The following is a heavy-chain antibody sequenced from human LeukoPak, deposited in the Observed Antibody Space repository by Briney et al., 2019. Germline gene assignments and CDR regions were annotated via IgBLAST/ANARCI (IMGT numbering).Heavy chain of an antibody. D-gene: IGHD2/OR15-2a*01. CDR3: ARPRAPVTRISSFDM. J-gene: IGHJ3*02. CDR1: GFTFSTYS. Sequence: GGCLRLSCAVSGFTFSTYSMNWVRLAPGKGLEWVSYISPTSGTIYYTDSVKGRFTISRDNAKNSLYLQMSSLRGDDTAVYYCARPRAPVTRISSFDMWGQGTMVTVSS. CDR2: ISPTSGTI. V-gene: IGHV3-48*01.